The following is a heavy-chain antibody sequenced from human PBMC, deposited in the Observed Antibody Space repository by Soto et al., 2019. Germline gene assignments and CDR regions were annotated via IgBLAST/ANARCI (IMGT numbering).Heavy chain of an antibody. D-gene: IGHD3-22*01. J-gene: IGHJ6*02. CDR3: AKDTGSNYYDSSGYYYYYYGMDV. CDR2: ISGSGGST. CDR1: GFTFSSYA. Sequence: GSLRLSCAASGFTFSSYAMSWVRQAPGKGLEWVSAISGSGGSTYYADSVKGRFTISRDNSKNTLYLQMNSLRAEDTAVYYCAKDTGSNYYDSSGYYYYYYGMDVWGQGTTVTVSS. V-gene: IGHV3-23*01.